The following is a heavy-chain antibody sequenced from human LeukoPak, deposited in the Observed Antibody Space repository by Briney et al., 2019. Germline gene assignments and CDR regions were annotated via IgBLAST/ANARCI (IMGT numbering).Heavy chain of an antibody. J-gene: IGHJ4*02. D-gene: IGHD3-22*01. CDR3: ATKSTYYYDSSGYATLEGFDY. CDR1: GYSISSGYY. V-gene: IGHV4-38-2*02. CDR2: IYHSGST. Sequence: SETLSLTCTVSGYSISSGYYWGWIRQPPGKGLEWIGSIYHSGSTYYNPSLKSRVTISVDTSKNQFSLKLSSVTAADTAVYYCATKSTYYYDSSGYATLEGFDYWGQGTLVTVSS.